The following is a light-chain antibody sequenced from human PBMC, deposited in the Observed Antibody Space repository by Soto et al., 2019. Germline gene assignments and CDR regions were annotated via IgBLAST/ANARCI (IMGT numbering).Light chain of an antibody. CDR2: DDD. V-gene: IGLV3-21*02. J-gene: IGLJ2*01. CDR3: QVWDTSGDRQV. CDR1: SIETYI. Sequence: SYELTQPHSVSVAPGPTVSISCGGASIETYIVHWYLLKPGQAPLLVIYDDDDRPSWITERFSGSTSGNTATLTISRVEAGDEADYYCQVWDTSGDRQVFGGGTKLTVL.